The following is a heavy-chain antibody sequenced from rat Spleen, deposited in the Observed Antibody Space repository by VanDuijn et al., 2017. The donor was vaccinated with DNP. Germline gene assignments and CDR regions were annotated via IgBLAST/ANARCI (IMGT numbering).Heavy chain of an antibody. CDR1: GFTFSDYY. Sequence: EVQLVESGGGLVQPGRSLKLSCAASGFTFSDYYMAWVRQAPTKGLELVAYISYDGVITYYRDSVKGRFTISRDNAKSTLYLQMNSLRSEDMATYYCARTYNSGYGGFAYWGQGTLVTVSS. D-gene: IGHD4-3*01. J-gene: IGHJ3*01. CDR2: ISYDGVIT. V-gene: IGHV5-22*01. CDR3: ARTYNSGYGGFAY.